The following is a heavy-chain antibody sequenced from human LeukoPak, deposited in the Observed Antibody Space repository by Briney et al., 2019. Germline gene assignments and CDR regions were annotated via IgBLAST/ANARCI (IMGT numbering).Heavy chain of an antibody. CDR1: GYTFTSYA. CDR3: ARDKFKQLVRTYNWFDP. Sequence: ASVKVSCKASGYTFTSYAMNWVRQAPGQGLEWMGWINTNTGNPTYAQGFTGRFVFSLDTSVSTAYLQISSLKAEDTAVYYCARDKFKQLVRTYNWFDPWGQGTLVAVSS. V-gene: IGHV7-4-1*02. CDR2: INTNTGNP. J-gene: IGHJ5*02. D-gene: IGHD6-13*01.